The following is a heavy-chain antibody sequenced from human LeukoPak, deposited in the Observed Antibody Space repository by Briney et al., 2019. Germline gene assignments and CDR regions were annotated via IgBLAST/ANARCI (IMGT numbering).Heavy chain of an antibody. V-gene: IGHV3-30*18. CDR3: AKVGGYVYYYYYGMDV. Sequence: GRSLRLSCAASGFTFSSYGMPWVRQAPGKGLEWVAVISYDGSNKYYADSVRGRFTISRDNSKNTLYLQMNSLRAEDTAVYYCAKVGGYVYYYYYGMDVWGQGTTVTVSS. D-gene: IGHD5-12*01. CDR1: GFTFSSYG. CDR2: ISYDGSNK. J-gene: IGHJ6*02.